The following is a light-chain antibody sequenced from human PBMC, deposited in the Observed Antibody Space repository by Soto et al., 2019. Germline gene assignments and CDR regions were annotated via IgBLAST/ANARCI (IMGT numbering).Light chain of an antibody. V-gene: IGKV3-11*01. CDR3: QQRNVWPPIT. CDR1: QSIHTS. Sequence: VLTQSPATLSLSPGERATLSCRASQSIHTSLAWYQQKPGQPPRLVVYDSTLRANGVPDRFGGSRSGTEFTLTINNLEPEDFAVYYCQQRNVWPPITFGQGRLLEVK. J-gene: IGKJ5*01. CDR2: DST.